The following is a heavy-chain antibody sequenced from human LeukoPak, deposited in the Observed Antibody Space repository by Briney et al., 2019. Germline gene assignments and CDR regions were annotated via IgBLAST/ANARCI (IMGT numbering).Heavy chain of an antibody. V-gene: IGHV3-23*01. CDR1: GFTFSSYA. CDR3: AKDMGLQRYYFDY. D-gene: IGHD5-24*01. CDR2: ISGSGGST. Sequence: GGSLRLSCAASGFTFSSYAVTWVRQAPGKGLEWVSAISGSGGSTYYADSVKGRFTISRDNSKNTLYLQMNSLRAEDTAVYYCAKDMGLQRYYFDYWGQGTLVTVSS. J-gene: IGHJ4*02.